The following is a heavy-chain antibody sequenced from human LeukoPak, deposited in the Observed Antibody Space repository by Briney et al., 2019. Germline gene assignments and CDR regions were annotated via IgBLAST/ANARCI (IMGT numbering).Heavy chain of an antibody. CDR2: IYYSGST. D-gene: IGHD1-26*01. Sequence: SETLSLTCTVSGGSISSSSYYWGWIRQPPGKGLEWIGSIYYSGSTYYNPSLKSRVTISVDTSKNQFSLKLSSVTAADTAVYYCARRGVGATTINFDYWGQGTLVTVSS. CDR3: ARRGVGATTINFDY. V-gene: IGHV4-39*01. J-gene: IGHJ4*02. CDR1: GGSISSSSYY.